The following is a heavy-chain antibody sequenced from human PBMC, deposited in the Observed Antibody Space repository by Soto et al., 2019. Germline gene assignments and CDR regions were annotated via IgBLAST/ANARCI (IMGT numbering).Heavy chain of an antibody. CDR2: ISYSGST. Sequence: PSETLSLTCSVSGASITTYYWSWIRQPPGKGLEWIGSISYSGSTKHNPSLESRVMISLDTSKNQFSLRLTSVTAADTALYYCARDWDSSGLFDPWGQGALVTVS. CDR1: GASITTYY. CDR3: ARDWDSSGLFDP. J-gene: IGHJ5*02. V-gene: IGHV4-59*01. D-gene: IGHD3-10*01.